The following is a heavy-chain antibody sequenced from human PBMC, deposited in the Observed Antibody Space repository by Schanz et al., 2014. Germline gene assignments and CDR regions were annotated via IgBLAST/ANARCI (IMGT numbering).Heavy chain of an antibody. J-gene: IGHJ4*02. Sequence: QIQLVQSGPEVKKPGATVKVSCKASGYIFINSGISWVRQAPGQGLEWMGWISVYNHNKEYDQKFQGRVTMTTDTTTSAADMALTDLRSDSTAVYDCARDRRLCGRDDLYYFDTWGQGTLVTVSS. CDR1: GYIFINSG. CDR2: ISVYNHNK. V-gene: IGHV1-18*01. D-gene: IGHD2-21*01. CDR3: ARDRRLCGRDDLYYFDT.